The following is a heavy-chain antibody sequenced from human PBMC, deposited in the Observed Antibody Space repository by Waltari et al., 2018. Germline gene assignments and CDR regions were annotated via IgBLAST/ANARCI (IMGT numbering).Heavy chain of an antibody. J-gene: IGHJ4*02. CDR2: MNPTSGNT. CDR3: AASPITMVQGAPHMDF. Sequence: QVQLVQSGAEVKKPGASVRVSCKASGYTITSYAIDWVRQAPGQGLEWMGWMNPTSGNTGYAQKFQCRVTITRTTSRSTAYMELISVRSKDMAVYYCAASPITMVQGAPHMDFWGQGTMVTVSS. V-gene: IGHV1-8*02. CDR1: GYTITSYA. D-gene: IGHD3-10*01.